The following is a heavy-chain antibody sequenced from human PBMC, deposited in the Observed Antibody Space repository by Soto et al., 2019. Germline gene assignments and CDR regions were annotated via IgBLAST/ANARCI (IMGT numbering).Heavy chain of an antibody. D-gene: IGHD6-6*01. CDR1: GYSFTSYW. J-gene: IGHJ6*02. V-gene: IGHV5-10-1*01. CDR2: IDPSDSYT. CDR3: ARGTDFSSSSPDYYYYGMDV. Sequence: GESLKISCKGSGYSFTSYWISWVRQMPGKGPEWMGRIDPSDSYTNYSPSFQGHVTISADKSISTAYLQWSSLKASDTAMYYCARGTDFSSSSPDYYYYGMDVWGQGTTVTVSS.